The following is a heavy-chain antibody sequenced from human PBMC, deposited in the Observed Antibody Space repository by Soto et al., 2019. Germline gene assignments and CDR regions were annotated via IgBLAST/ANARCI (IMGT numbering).Heavy chain of an antibody. D-gene: IGHD4-17*01. CDR3: AREPAHTVTTLGHGLDV. CDR2: IIPVFDTA. V-gene: IGHV1-69*01. Sequence: QVQLMQSGPEVTTPGSSVKVSCRASGGSIRRHAISWVRQAPGQGLEWMGGIIPVFDTANYAPKFQGRLTVTADESTTTAYMDLTSLTSEDTAVYFCAREPAHTVTTLGHGLDVWGQGTTVTVSS. CDR1: GGSIRRHA. J-gene: IGHJ6*02.